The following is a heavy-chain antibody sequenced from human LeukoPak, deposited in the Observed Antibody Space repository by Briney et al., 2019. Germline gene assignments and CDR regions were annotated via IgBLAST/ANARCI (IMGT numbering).Heavy chain of an antibody. Sequence: GGSLRLSCAASGFTFSSYGMHWVRQAPGKGLEWVAFIRYDGSNKYYADSVKGRFTISRDNSKNTLYLQMNSLRAEDTAVYYCAKVIAGRLWFGDDAFDIWGQGTMVTVSS. CDR1: GFTFSSYG. CDR2: IRYDGSNK. V-gene: IGHV3-30*02. CDR3: AKVIAGRLWFGDDAFDI. J-gene: IGHJ3*02. D-gene: IGHD3-10*01.